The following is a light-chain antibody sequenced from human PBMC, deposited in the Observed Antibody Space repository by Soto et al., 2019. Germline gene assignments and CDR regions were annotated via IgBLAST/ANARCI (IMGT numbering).Light chain of an antibody. V-gene: IGLV1-44*01. CDR2: RDD. Sequence: QSVLTQPPSVSGAPGQGVTISCSGSGSNIGSNAVNWYQQFPGTAPKLLIYRDDQRPSGVPDRFAGSRSGTSASLTISGLQSEDEADYFCAPWDDSLNGVIFGGGTQLTVL. CDR3: APWDDSLNGVI. CDR1: GSNIGSNA. J-gene: IGLJ2*01.